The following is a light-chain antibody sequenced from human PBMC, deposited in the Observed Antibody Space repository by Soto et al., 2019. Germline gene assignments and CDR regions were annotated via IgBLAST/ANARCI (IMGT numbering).Light chain of an antibody. J-gene: IGLJ2*01. CDR1: SSDVGTYNL. V-gene: IGLV2-23*01. CDR3: CSSVKSSLV. Sequence: QSALTQPASVSGSPGQSITISCTGTSSDVGTYNLVSWYQHHPGKAPKLIIYEGSQRPSGVSNRFSGSKSGNTASLTISGLQAEDEADYYCCSSVKSSLVFGGGTKVTVL. CDR2: EGS.